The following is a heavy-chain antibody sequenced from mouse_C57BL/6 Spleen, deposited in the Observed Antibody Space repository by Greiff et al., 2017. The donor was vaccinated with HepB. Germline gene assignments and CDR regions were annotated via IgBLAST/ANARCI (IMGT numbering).Heavy chain of an antibody. CDR1: GFNIKNTY. CDR3: ARPMVTTGGYFDY. J-gene: IGHJ2*01. Sequence: EVKLVESVAELVRPGASVKLSCTASGFNIKNTYMHWVKQRPEQGLEWIGRIDPANGNTKYAPKFQGKATITADTSSNTAYLQLSSLTSEDTAIYYCARPMVTTGGYFDYWGQGTTLTVSS. D-gene: IGHD2-2*01. V-gene: IGHV14-3*01. CDR2: IDPANGNT.